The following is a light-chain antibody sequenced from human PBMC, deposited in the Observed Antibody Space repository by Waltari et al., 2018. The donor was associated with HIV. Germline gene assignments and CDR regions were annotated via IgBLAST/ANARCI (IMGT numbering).Light chain of an antibody. CDR3: QVWDSTNDHLI. V-gene: IGLV3-21*04. CDR2: DDS. Sequence: SYVLTQPPSVSVAPGETARLPCRGNDLRTKRVNWYQTKPGQPPVLVIHDDSYRPSGIPERFSGSNSGNAATLIITTVEAGDEADYYCQVWDSTNDHLIFGGGTKLTVL. CDR1: DLRTKR. J-gene: IGLJ2*01.